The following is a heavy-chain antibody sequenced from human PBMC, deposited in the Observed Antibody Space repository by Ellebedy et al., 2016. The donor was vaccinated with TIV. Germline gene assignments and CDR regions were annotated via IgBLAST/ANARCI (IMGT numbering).Heavy chain of an antibody. V-gene: IGHV3-11*06. D-gene: IGHD3-9*01. CDR2: ISSNSAYT. Sequence: PGGSLRLSCAASGFTFTNYYMSWIRQAPGKGLEWVSSISSNSAYTNYADSVKGRFTSSRDNAKTSLYLQINSLRAEETAVDYCARDLWEILTGSNDAFDVWGQGTMVTVSS. CDR3: ARDLWEILTGSNDAFDV. J-gene: IGHJ3*01. CDR1: GFTFTNYY.